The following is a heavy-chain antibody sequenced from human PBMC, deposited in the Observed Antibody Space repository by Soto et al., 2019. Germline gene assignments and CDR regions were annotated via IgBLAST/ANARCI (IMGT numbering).Heavy chain of an antibody. J-gene: IGHJ4*02. D-gene: IGHD6-6*01. Sequence: PSETLSLTCTVSGGSVNSAGYYWSWIRQHPGTGLEWIGYIYYSGSTFYNPSLKRRVAISLDTSKDQFSLRLISVTAADTAMYYCASAASEYSFDYWGQGTLVTVSS. CDR2: IYYSGST. V-gene: IGHV4-31*03. CDR3: ASAASEYSFDY. CDR1: GGSVNSAGYY.